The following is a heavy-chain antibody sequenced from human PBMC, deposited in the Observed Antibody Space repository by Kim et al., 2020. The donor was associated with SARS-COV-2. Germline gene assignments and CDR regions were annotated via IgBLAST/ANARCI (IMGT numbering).Heavy chain of an antibody. V-gene: IGHV3-23*01. CDR3: SASDY. J-gene: IGHJ4*02. Sequence: SDSRGRHHYADPVKVRSTISRDNSKTTLYLQLNSRRAEDTAVYYCSASDYWGQGTLVTVSS. CDR2: SDSRGRH.